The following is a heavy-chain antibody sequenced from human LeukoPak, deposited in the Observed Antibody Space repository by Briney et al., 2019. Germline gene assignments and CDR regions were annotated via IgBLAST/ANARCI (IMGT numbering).Heavy chain of an antibody. Sequence: SETLSPTCTVSGGSISSYYWSWIRQPPGKGLEWIGYISHSGNTYYSPSLKSRVTISVDNSKNQFSLKLTSVTAADTAVYYCARYSTTWPYWYFDLWGRGTLVTVSS. J-gene: IGHJ2*01. D-gene: IGHD6-13*01. CDR1: GGSISSYY. CDR2: ISHSGNT. CDR3: ARYSTTWPYWYFDL. V-gene: IGHV4-59*04.